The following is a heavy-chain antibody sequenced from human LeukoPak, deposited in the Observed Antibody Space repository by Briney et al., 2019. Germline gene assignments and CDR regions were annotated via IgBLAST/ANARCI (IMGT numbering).Heavy chain of an antibody. V-gene: IGHV3-43*01. Sequence: GGSLRLSCAASGFTFDDYTMHWVRQTPGKGLEWVSLISWDGSSTFYADSVKGRFTISRDNSKNSLFLQMNTLRTEDTALYYCAKAEQQLPYTYDAFDIWGQGTMVTVSS. CDR1: GFTFDDYT. J-gene: IGHJ3*02. D-gene: IGHD6-13*01. CDR3: AKAEQQLPYTYDAFDI. CDR2: ISWDGSST.